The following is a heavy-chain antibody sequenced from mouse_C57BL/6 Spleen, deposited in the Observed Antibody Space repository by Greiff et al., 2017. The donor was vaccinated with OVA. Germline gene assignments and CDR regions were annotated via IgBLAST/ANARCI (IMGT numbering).Heavy chain of an antibody. D-gene: IGHD1-1*01. CDR3: ARYYYGSSYAHYWYFDV. Sequence: EVQRVESGGGLVQPGGSLSLSCAASGFTFTDYYMSWVRQPPGKALEWLGFIRNKANGYTTEYSASVKGRFTISRDNSQSILYLQMNALRAEDSATYYCARYYYGSSYAHYWYFDVWGTGTTVTVSS. CDR2: IRNKANGYTT. CDR1: GFTFTDYY. V-gene: IGHV7-3*01. J-gene: IGHJ1*03.